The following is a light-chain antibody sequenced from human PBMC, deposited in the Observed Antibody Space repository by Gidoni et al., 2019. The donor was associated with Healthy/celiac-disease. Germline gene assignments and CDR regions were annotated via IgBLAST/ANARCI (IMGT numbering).Light chain of an antibody. V-gene: IGKV3-20*01. CDR1: QSVSSSY. J-gene: IGKJ4*01. Sequence: EIVLTQSPVTLSLSPGERATLSCRASQSVSSSYLAWYQQKPGQAPRLLIYGASSRTDFTLTISRLEPEDFAVYYCQQYGSSLTFGGGTKVEIK. CDR2: GAS. CDR3: QQYGSSLT.